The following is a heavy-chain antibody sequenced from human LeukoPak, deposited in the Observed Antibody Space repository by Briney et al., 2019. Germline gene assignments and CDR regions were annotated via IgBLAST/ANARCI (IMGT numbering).Heavy chain of an antibody. Sequence: GASVKVSCKASGYTFTGYYMHWVRQAPGQGLEWMGWINPNSGGTNYAQKFQGWVTMTRDTPISTAYMELSRLRSDDTAVYYCARGQEMGSGWYLGYWGQGTLVTVSS. CDR2: INPNSGGT. J-gene: IGHJ4*02. CDR3: ARGQEMGSGWYLGY. CDR1: GYTFTGYY. D-gene: IGHD6-19*01. V-gene: IGHV1-2*04.